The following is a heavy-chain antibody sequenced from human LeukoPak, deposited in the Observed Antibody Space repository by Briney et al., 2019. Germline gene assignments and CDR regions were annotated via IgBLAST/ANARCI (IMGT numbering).Heavy chain of an antibody. CDR2: ISGSGGST. CDR3: AKDYRPLSSSSWYGY. CDR1: GFTFSSYA. J-gene: IGHJ4*02. Sequence: GGSLRLSCAASGFTFSSYAMSWVRQAPGKGLEWVSAISGSGGSTYYADSVKGRFTISRDNSKNTLYLQMNSLRAEDTAVYYCAKDYRPLSSSSWYGYWGQGTLVTVSS. D-gene: IGHD6-13*01. V-gene: IGHV3-23*01.